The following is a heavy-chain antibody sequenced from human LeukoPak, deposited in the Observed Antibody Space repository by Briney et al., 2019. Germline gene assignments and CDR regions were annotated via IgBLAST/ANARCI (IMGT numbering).Heavy chain of an antibody. CDR3: ARVIVVVPAAIIEFYFDY. V-gene: IGHV4-4*07. Sequence: SETLSLTCTVSGGSISSYYWSWLRQPAGKGLEWIGRIYTSGSTNYNPSLRSRVTMSVDTSKNQFSLKLSSVTAADTAVYYCARVIVVVPAAIIEFYFDYWGQGTLVTVSS. CDR2: IYTSGST. D-gene: IGHD2-2*02. J-gene: IGHJ4*02. CDR1: GGSISSYY.